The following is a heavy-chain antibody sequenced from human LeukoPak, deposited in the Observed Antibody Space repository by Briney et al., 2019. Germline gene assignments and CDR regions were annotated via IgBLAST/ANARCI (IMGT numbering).Heavy chain of an antibody. CDR2: INHSGST. CDR3: AREGGYCSGGSCYYDY. Sequence: SETPSLTCAVYGGSFSGYYWSWIRQPPGKGLEWIGEINHSGSTNYNPSLKSRVTISVDTSKNQFSLKLSSVTAADTAVYYCAREGGYCSGGSCYYDYWGQGTLVTVSS. D-gene: IGHD2-15*01. CDR1: GGSFSGYY. V-gene: IGHV4-34*01. J-gene: IGHJ4*02.